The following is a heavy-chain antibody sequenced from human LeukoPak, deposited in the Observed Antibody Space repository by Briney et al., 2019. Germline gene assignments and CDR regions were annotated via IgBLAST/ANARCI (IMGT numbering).Heavy chain of an antibody. CDR1: GFTFSSYG. D-gene: IGHD6-19*01. V-gene: IGHV3-30*02. J-gene: IGHJ4*02. Sequence: GGSLRLSCAASGFTFSSYGTHWVRQAPGKGLEWVAFIRYDGSNKYYADSVKGRFTISRDNAKNSLFLQMNSLRAEDSAVYYCVARGGWARFDYWGQGTLVTVSS. CDR3: VARGGWARFDY. CDR2: IRYDGSNK.